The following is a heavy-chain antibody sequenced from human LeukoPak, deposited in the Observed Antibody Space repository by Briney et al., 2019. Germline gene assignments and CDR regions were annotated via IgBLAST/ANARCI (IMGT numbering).Heavy chain of an antibody. CDR3: ARDVTGNYYYGMDV. CDR2: IYHSGST. V-gene: IGHV4-59*12. D-gene: IGHD1-14*01. Sequence: SETLSLTCTVSGGSISSYYWSWIRQPPGKGLEWIGYIYHSGSTNHNPSLKSRVTISVDTSNNQFSLKLSSVTAADTAVYYCARDVTGNYYYGMDVWGQGTTVTVSS. J-gene: IGHJ6*02. CDR1: GGSISSYY.